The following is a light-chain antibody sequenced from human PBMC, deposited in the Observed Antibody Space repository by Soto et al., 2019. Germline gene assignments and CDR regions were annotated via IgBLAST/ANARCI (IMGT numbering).Light chain of an antibody. CDR2: ASS. Sequence: DIQMTQSPSSLSASLGDRVTITCRASQTISNYLNWYQQKPGKAPKLLIYASSTLQSGVPSRFRGSGSGTDFTLTISSLQPADFGTYYCQQSYSTILTFGGGTKVEIK. V-gene: IGKV1-39*01. J-gene: IGKJ4*01. CDR3: QQSYSTILT. CDR1: QTISNY.